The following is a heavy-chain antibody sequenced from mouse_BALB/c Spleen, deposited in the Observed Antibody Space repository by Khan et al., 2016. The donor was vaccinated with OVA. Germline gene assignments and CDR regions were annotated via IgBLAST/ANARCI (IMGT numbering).Heavy chain of an antibody. CDR2: IGSGEST. J-gene: IGHJ3*01. Sequence: EVELVESGGGLVKPGGSLKLSCEASGFTFSNYAMSWVRQSPEKRLEWVASIGSGESTYYLDSVKGRFTISRANARNILYLQMSSLRSEDTAMYYCARDYWFAYWGQGTLVTVSA. V-gene: IGHV5-6-5*01. CDR3: ARDYWFAY. CDR1: GFTFSNYA.